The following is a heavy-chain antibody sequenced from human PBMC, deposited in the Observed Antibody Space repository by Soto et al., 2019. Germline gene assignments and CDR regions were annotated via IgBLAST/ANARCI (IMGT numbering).Heavy chain of an antibody. Sequence: GGSLRLSCAASGFTFSSYWMSWVRQAPGKGLEWVANIKQDGSEKYYVDSVKGRFTISRDNAKNSLYLQMNSLRAEDTAVYYCAREAGYSGYDEFDYWGQGTLVTVSS. J-gene: IGHJ4*02. CDR2: IKQDGSEK. CDR1: GFTFSSYW. CDR3: AREAGYSGYDEFDY. V-gene: IGHV3-7*05. D-gene: IGHD5-12*01.